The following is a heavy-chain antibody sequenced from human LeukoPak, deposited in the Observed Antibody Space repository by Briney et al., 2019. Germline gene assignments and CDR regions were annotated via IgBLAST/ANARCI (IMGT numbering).Heavy chain of an antibody. CDR3: ATERVSTNSLDY. V-gene: IGHV1-69*13. CDR2: IIPIFGTT. J-gene: IGHJ4*02. CDR1: GGTFSSYA. Sequence: SVKVSCKASGGTFSSYAISWVRQAPGQGLEWMGGIIPIFGTTNYAQKFQGRVTITADGSTSTAYMELSSLRSEDAAVYYCATERVSTNSLDYWGQGTLVTVSS. D-gene: IGHD5/OR15-5a*01.